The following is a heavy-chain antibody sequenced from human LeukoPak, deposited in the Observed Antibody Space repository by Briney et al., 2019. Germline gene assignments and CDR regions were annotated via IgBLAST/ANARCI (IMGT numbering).Heavy chain of an antibody. V-gene: IGHV3-48*03. Sequence: GGSLRLSCAASGFTFSSYEMIWVRQAPGKGLEWVSYISSSGSTIYYADSVKGRFTISRDNAKNSLYLQMNSLRAEDTAVYYCARERVTTFFDYWGQGTLVTVSS. CDR2: ISSSGSTI. D-gene: IGHD4-17*01. J-gene: IGHJ4*02. CDR1: GFTFSSYE. CDR3: ARERVTTFFDY.